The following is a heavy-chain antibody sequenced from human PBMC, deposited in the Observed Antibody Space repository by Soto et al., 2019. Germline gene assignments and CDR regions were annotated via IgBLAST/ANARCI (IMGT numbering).Heavy chain of an antibody. J-gene: IGHJ6*02. D-gene: IGHD6-13*01. Sequence: QVQLVQSGAEVKKPGSSVKVSCKASGGTFSSYAISWVRQAPGQGLEWMGWISAYNGNTNYAQKLQGRVTMTTDTSTSTAYMELRSLRSDDTAVYYCARELAAAGPHSYYGMDVWGQGTTVTVSS. CDR2: ISAYNGNT. V-gene: IGHV1-18*01. CDR3: ARELAAAGPHSYYGMDV. CDR1: GGTFSSYA.